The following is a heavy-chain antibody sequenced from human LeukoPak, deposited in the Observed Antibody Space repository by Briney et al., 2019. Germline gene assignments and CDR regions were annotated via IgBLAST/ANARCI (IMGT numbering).Heavy chain of an antibody. CDR3: ARVTVGWFGELSYAFDI. CDR1: GYSFSSSI. J-gene: IGHJ3*02. CDR2: INAGNGNT. D-gene: IGHD3-10*01. Sequence: ASVKVSCKTSGYSFSSSIILWVRQAPGQRLEWMGRINAGNGNTKYSQKFQGRVTITRDISASTAYMELSSLRSEDTAVYYCARVTVGWFGELSYAFDIWGQGTMVTVSS. V-gene: IGHV1-3*01.